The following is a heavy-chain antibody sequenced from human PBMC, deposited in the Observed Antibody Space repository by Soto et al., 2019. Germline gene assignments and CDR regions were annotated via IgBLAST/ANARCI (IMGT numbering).Heavy chain of an antibody. D-gene: IGHD2-2*03. Sequence: QVQLVESGGGVVQPGRSLRLSCAASGFTFSSYGMHWVRQAPGKGLEWVAVIWYDGSNKYYADSVKGRFTISRDNSKNTLYLQMNSLRAEDTAVYYCARDLALDIVVVPAALDYWGQGTLVTVSS. CDR3: ARDLALDIVVVPAALDY. CDR1: GFTFSSYG. V-gene: IGHV3-33*01. J-gene: IGHJ4*02. CDR2: IWYDGSNK.